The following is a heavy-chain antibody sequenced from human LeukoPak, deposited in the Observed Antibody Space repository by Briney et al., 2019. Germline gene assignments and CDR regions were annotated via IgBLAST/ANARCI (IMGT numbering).Heavy chain of an antibody. D-gene: IGHD1-7*01. J-gene: IGHJ2*01. V-gene: IGHV3-64*01. CDR1: GFTFSTYA. Sequence: GGSLRLSCAASGFTFSTYAMHWVRQAPGKGLEYVSAISSDGGSTYYANSVKGRFTISRDNSRNTLYLQMGSLRAEDMAVYYCASSPPTGTTWYFDLWGRGTLVTVSS. CDR2: ISSDGGST. CDR3: ASSPPTGTTWYFDL.